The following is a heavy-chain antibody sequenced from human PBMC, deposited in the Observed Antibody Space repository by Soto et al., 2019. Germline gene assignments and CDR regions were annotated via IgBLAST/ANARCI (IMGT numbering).Heavy chain of an antibody. D-gene: IGHD6-19*01. J-gene: IGHJ6*02. CDR1: GFTFSNYA. CDR2: ISSSGAST. CDR3: AKVTAVAGTVRYQYGMDV. Sequence: GGSVRLSCAASGFTFSNYAMTLVRQAPGKGLEWVSAISSSGASTYYADSVKGRFTISRDNSKNTLYLQMNSLRVEDTALYYCAKVTAVAGTVRYQYGMDVWGRGTTVTVSS. V-gene: IGHV3-23*01.